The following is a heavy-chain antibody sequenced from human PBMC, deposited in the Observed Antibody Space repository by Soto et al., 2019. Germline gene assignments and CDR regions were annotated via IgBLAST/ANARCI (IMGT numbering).Heavy chain of an antibody. Sequence: GGSLRLSCAASGITRSGNSMNWVRQAPGKGLEGVSVSYSDGTTYYADSVKGRFTISRDNSRNTLFLQTNILRGEDTAVYYCARERARVLDYCGQGTLVTVSS. CDR3: ARERARVLDY. CDR1: GITRSGNS. J-gene: IGHJ4*02. CDR2: SYSDGTT. V-gene: IGHV3-66*01. D-gene: IGHD6-6*01.